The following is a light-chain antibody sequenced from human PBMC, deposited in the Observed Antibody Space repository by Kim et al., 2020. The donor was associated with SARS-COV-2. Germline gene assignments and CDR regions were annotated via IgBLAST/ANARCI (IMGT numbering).Light chain of an antibody. V-gene: IGKV1-5*01. CDR3: QQYSSYSWT. Sequence: DIQMTQSPSTLSASVGDRVTITCRASQRIHKWLAWYQQKPGNAPKVLIYDASILESGAPSSFSGSGSGTEFTLTISSLQPDDFATYYCQQYSSYSWTFGQGTKVDIK. CDR1: QRIHKW. CDR2: DAS. J-gene: IGKJ1*01.